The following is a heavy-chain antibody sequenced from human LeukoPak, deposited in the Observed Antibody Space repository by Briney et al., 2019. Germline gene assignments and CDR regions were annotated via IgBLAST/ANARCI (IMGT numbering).Heavy chain of an antibody. CDR2: IYYCGST. CDR3: ARSPYSSSWLDY. D-gene: IGHD6-13*01. J-gene: IGHJ4*02. CDR1: GGSISSHY. Sequence: SETLSLTCTVSGGSISSHYWSWIRQPPGKGLEWIGYIYYCGSTNYNPSLKSRVTISVDTSKNQFSLKLSSVTAADTAVYYCARSPYSSSWLDYWGQGTLVTVSS. V-gene: IGHV4-59*11.